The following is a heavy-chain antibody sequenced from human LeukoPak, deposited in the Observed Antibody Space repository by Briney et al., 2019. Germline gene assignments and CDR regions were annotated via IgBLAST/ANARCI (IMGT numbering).Heavy chain of an antibody. CDR3: ARDRGTWIHLPHDAFDI. J-gene: IGHJ3*02. CDR1: GYTFTGYY. D-gene: IGHD5-18*01. Sequence: ASVKVSCKASGYTFTGYYMHWVRQAPGQGLEWMGWINPNSGGTNYAQKFQGRVTMTRDTSISTAYMELSRLRSDDTAVYYCARDRGTWIHLPHDAFDIWGQGTMVTVSS. V-gene: IGHV1-2*02. CDR2: INPNSGGT.